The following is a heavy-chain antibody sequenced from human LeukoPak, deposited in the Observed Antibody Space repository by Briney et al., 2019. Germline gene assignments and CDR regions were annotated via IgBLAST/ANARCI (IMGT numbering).Heavy chain of an antibody. J-gene: IGHJ4*02. CDR3: ARDRGGSYQFAY. Sequence: ASLKVSCKASRYTFTSYFMHCGRQAPGQGLEWMGIIKPRGGSKSYAQKFQGRVTMTRDTSTSTVYMELSSLRSGDTAVCYGARDRGGSYQFAYWGQGTLVTVSS. D-gene: IGHD1-26*01. CDR1: RYTFTSYF. V-gene: IGHV1-46*01. CDR2: IKPRGGSK.